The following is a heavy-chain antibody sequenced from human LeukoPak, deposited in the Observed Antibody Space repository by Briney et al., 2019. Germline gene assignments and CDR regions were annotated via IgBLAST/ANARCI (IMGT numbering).Heavy chain of an antibody. J-gene: IGHJ4*02. Sequence: GGSLRLSCAASGITFRDYAMTWVRQAPGKGLEWVSVISGSGGTTYYADSVEGRLTISRDNSKNTLYLQMNSLRTEDSAVYYCAKREYDSSAYPMYPIDYWGQGTLVTVSA. V-gene: IGHV3-23*01. D-gene: IGHD3-22*01. CDR3: AKREYDSSAYPMYPIDY. CDR1: GITFRDYA. CDR2: ISGSGGTT.